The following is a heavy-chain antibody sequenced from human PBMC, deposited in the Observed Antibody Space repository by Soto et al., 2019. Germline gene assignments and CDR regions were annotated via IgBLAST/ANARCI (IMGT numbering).Heavy chain of an antibody. CDR2: IYYSGST. V-gene: IGHV4-31*03. D-gene: IGHD4-4*01. CDR3: AREGDPGNDYSAPGAFDI. CDR1: GGSISSGGYY. Sequence: PSEALSLTCTVSGGSISSGGYYWSWIRQHPGKGLEWIGYIYYSGSTYYNPSLKSRVTISVDTSKNQFSLKLSSVTAADTAVYYCAREGDPGNDYSAPGAFDIWGQGTMVTVSS. J-gene: IGHJ3*02.